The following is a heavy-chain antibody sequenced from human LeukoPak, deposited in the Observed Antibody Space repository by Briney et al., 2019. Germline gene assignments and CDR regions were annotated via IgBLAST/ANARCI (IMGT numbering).Heavy chain of an antibody. CDR1: GGSISSGSYY. Sequence: PSETLSLTCTVSGGSISSGSYYWSWIRQPAGKGLEWIGRIYTSGSTNYNPSLKSRVTISVDTSKNQFSLKLSSVTAADTVVYYCASGGGWVYDYWGQGTLVTVSS. J-gene: IGHJ4*02. V-gene: IGHV4-61*02. D-gene: IGHD2-15*01. CDR3: ASGGGWVYDY. CDR2: IYTSGST.